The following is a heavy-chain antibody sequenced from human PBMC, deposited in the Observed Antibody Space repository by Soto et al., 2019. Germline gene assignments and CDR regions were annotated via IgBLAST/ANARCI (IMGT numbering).Heavy chain of an antibody. V-gene: IGHV5-51*01. CDR3: AALVGATSDAFDI. CDR2: IYPGDSDT. D-gene: IGHD1-26*01. Sequence: GESLKISCKGSGYSFTSYWIGWVRQMPGKGLEWMGIIYPGDSDTRYSPSFQGQVTIPADKSISTAYLQWSSLKASDTAMYYCAALVGATSDAFDIWGQGTMVTVSS. J-gene: IGHJ3*02. CDR1: GYSFTSYW.